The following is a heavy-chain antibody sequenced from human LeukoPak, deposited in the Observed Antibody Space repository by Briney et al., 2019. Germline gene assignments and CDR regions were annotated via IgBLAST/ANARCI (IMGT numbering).Heavy chain of an antibody. D-gene: IGHD2-2*02. J-gene: IGHJ4*02. CDR2: INHSGST. V-gene: IGHV4-34*01. Sequence: PSETLSLTCSVSGDSIIGYYWGWIRQPPGKGLEWIGEINHSGSTNYNPSLKSRVTISLDTPKNQFSLKLSSVTAADTAVYYCAREGYCSSTSCYNFNYWGQGTLVTVSS. CDR3: AREGYCSSTSCYNFNY. CDR1: GDSIIGYY.